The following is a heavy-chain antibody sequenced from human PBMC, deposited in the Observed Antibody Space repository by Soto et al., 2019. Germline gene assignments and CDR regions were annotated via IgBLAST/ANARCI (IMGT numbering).Heavy chain of an antibody. Sequence: QLHLVQSGAVVKKPGASVTVSCSASGYPVTAYYMHWVRQAPGRGLEWMGGINPATGAAKYTQTFQGRVTITRDTSTRTGFMELGGPTSEDTAGFYCARGGGVGVAGSAAFDMWGQGTVVTVSS. J-gene: IGHJ3*02. CDR1: GYPVTAYY. CDR3: ARGGGVGVAGSAAFDM. V-gene: IGHV1-2*02. CDR2: INPATGAA. D-gene: IGHD3-3*01.